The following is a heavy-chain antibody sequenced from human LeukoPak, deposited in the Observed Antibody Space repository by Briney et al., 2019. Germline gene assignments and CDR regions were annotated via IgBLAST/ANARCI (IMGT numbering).Heavy chain of an antibody. CDR3: AKLGPTMVREGEGFDY. CDR2: MRYDGSNK. CDR1: GFTFSSYG. Sequence: GGSLRLSCAASGFTFSSYGMHWVRQAPGKGLEWVAFMRYDGSNKYYADPVKGRFTISRDNSKNTLYLQMNSLRAEDTAVYYCAKLGPTMVREGEGFDYWGQGTLVTVSS. D-gene: IGHD3-10*01. V-gene: IGHV3-30*02. J-gene: IGHJ4*02.